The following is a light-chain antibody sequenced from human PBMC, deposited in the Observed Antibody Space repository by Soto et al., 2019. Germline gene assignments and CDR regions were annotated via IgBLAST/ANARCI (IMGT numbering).Light chain of an antibody. CDR3: QQYGSSPWP. V-gene: IGKV3-20*01. J-gene: IGKJ1*01. CDR1: QSVSSY. CDR2: GTS. Sequence: EIVLTQSPATLSSSPGERATLSCRASQSVSSYLAWYQQKPGQAPRLLIYGTSTRATGIPDRFSGSGSGTDFTLTISRLEPEDFAVYYCQQYGSSPWPFGQGTKV.